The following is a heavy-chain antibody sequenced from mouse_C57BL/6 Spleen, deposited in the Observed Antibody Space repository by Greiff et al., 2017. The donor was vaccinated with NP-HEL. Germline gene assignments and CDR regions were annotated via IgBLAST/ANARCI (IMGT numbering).Heavy chain of an antibody. J-gene: IGHJ2*01. CDR1: GYTFTSYW. CDR3: ARCPIYYYGSSYLDY. V-gene: IGHV1-53*01. D-gene: IGHD1-1*01. Sequence: VQLQQSGTELVKPGASVKLSCKASGYTFTSYWMHWVKQRPGQGLEWIGNINPSNGGTNYNEKFKSKATLTVDKSSSTAYMQLSSLTSEDSAVYYCARCPIYYYGSSYLDYWGQGTTLTVSS. CDR2: INPSNGGT.